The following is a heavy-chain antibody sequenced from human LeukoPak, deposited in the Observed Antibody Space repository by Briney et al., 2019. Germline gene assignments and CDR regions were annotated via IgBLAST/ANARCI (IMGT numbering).Heavy chain of an antibody. V-gene: IGHV3-30*04. CDR3: ARVSTSGSGNYITRAFDV. CDR2: ISADETNE. Sequence: GGSLRLSCAASGFTFSNYAMHWVREAPGKGLGWGAVISADETNEYYADSVKGRITISRDNSKSTLYLRMNSLRAEDTAVYYCARVSTSGSGNYITRAFDVWGQGTMVTVSS. D-gene: IGHD3-10*01. CDR1: GFTFSNYA. J-gene: IGHJ3*01.